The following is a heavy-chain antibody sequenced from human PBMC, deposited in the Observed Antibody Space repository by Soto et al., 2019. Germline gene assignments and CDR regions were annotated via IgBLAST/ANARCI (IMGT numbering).Heavy chain of an antibody. Sequence: GASVKVSCKASGGTFINYAINWVRQAPGQGLEWMGGIIPIFGSVNYAQKFQGRVTITADESTSTAYMELSSLRSEDTAVYYCARWLNTSFWDDGWFDPWGQGTLVPVSS. CDR3: ARWLNTSFWDDGWFDP. CDR2: IIPIFGSV. D-gene: IGHD3-22*01. J-gene: IGHJ5*02. CDR1: GGTFINYA. V-gene: IGHV1-69*13.